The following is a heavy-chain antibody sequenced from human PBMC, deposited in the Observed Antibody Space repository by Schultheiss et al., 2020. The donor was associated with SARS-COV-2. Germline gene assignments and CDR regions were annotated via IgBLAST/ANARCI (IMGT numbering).Heavy chain of an antibody. Sequence: SETLSLTCTVSGGSISSYYWSWIRQPAGKGLEWIGRIYTSGSTNYNPSLKSRVTMSVDTSKNQFSLALSSVTAADTAVYYCAREGGSGGINNWFDPWGQGTLVTVSS. CDR2: IYTSGST. V-gene: IGHV4-4*07. J-gene: IGHJ5*02. D-gene: IGHD2-15*01. CDR1: GGSISSYY. CDR3: AREGGSGGINNWFDP.